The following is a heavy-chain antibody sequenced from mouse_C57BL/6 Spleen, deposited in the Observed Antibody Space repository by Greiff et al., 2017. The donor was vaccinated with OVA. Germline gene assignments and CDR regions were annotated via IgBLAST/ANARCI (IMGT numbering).Heavy chain of an antibody. CDR2: IHPNGGST. V-gene: IGHV1-64*01. J-gene: IGHJ3*01. D-gene: IGHD4-1*01. Sequence: VKLKQPGAELVKPGASVKLSCKASGYTFTSYWMHWVKQRPGQGLEWIGMIHPNGGSTNYNEKFKSKATLTVDKSSSTAYMQLSSLTSEDSAVSYTARKELGAWVAYWGQGTLVTVSA. CDR1: GYTFTSYW. CDR3: ARKELGAWVAY.